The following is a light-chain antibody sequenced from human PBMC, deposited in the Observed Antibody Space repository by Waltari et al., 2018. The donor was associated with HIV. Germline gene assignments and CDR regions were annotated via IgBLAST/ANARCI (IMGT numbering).Light chain of an antibody. CDR2: MNN. Sequence: HSVLTQPPSASGPPGQTVIIFCSGNPSNPANNDVTWYQHFPGSAPKLLIYMNNYRPSGVPDRFAGSRSGTSASLTISGLQIEDEAQYYCATWDDSLNGVFGAGTRLTVL. J-gene: IGLJ3*02. CDR3: ATWDDSLNGV. CDR1: PSNPANND. V-gene: IGLV1-44*01.